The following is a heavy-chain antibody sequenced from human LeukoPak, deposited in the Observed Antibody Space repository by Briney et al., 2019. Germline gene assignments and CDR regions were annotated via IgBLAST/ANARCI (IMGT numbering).Heavy chain of an antibody. V-gene: IGHV1-18*01. CDR2: ISAYSGNT. D-gene: IGHD3-16*01. CDR3: ARGREITFGGVSYYFGY. CDR1: GYTFTSYG. Sequence: ASVKVSCKASGYTFTSYGISWVRQAPGQGLEWMGWISAYSGNTNYAQKLQGRVTMTTDTSTSTAYMELRSLRSDDTAVYYCARGREITFGGVSYYFGYWGQGTLVTVSS. J-gene: IGHJ4*02.